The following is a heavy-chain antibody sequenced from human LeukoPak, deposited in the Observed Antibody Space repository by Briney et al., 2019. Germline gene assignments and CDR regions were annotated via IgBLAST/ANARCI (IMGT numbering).Heavy chain of an antibody. Sequence: GESLKISCKGSGYIFTNCWIGWVRQTPGKGLEWMGIIYPGDSDTRYSPSFQGQVTISADKSISTAYLQWSSLKASDTAMYYCARHTYPRIAMSGSDYWGQGTLITVSS. J-gene: IGHJ4*02. V-gene: IGHV5-51*01. CDR3: ARHTYPRIAMSGSDY. CDR2: IYPGDSDT. CDR1: GYIFTNCW. D-gene: IGHD6-19*01.